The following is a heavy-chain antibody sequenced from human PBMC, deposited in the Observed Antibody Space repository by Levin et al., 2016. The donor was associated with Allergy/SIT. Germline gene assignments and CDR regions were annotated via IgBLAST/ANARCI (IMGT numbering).Heavy chain of an antibody. CDR3: ARDLLGLHETRSTQQKDKNFDF. CDR2: ISADNDNT. D-gene: IGHD3-16*01. Sequence: ASVKVSCKASGYTFIDNGISWVRQAPGQGLEWLGWISADNDNTDYAQKFQGRVTLTTDTATNTAYMELRSLRSDDTAVYYCARDLLGLHETRSTQQKDKNFDFWGQGTPVTVSS. V-gene: IGHV1-18*01. J-gene: IGHJ4*02. CDR1: GYTFIDNG.